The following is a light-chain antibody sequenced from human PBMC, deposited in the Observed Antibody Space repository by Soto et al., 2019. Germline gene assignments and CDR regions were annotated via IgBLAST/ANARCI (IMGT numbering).Light chain of an antibody. Sequence: QSVLTQPPSLSGAPGQRVTISCTGSSSNIGAGYDVHWYQQLPGTAPKLLIYVNTNRPSGVPDRFSGSKSGTSASLAIAGLQAEDEAEYYCQSYDTNLSGVIFGGGTQLTVL. CDR3: QSYDTNLSGVI. J-gene: IGLJ2*01. CDR1: SSNIGAGYD. V-gene: IGLV1-40*01. CDR2: VNT.